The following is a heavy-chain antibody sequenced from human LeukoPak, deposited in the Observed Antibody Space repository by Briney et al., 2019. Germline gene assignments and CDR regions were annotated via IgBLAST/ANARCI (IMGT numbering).Heavy chain of an antibody. V-gene: IGHV1-69*06. Sequence: ASVKVSCKASGGTFSIYAISWVRQAPGQGLEWMGGIIPIFGTANYAQKFQGRVTITADKTTSTAYMELSSLRSEDTAVYYCARVLLWFGARPHAFDIWGQGTMVTVSS. CDR3: ARVLLWFGARPHAFDI. D-gene: IGHD3-10*01. CDR1: GGTFSIYA. J-gene: IGHJ3*02. CDR2: IIPIFGTA.